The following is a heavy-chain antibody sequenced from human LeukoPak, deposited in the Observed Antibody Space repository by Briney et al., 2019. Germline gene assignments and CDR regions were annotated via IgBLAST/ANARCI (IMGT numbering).Heavy chain of an antibody. D-gene: IGHD3-10*01. CDR3: ARGAGYGSGSYNNV. J-gene: IGHJ4*02. CDR2: INHSGST. V-gene: IGHV4-34*01. Sequence: PSETLSLTCAVYGGSFSGYYWSWIRQPPGKGLEWIGEINHSGSTNYNLSLNSRVTISVDTSNNHFPLKLSSVTDEETAVYYCARGAGYGSGSYNNVWGQGTLVTVSS. CDR1: GGSFSGYY.